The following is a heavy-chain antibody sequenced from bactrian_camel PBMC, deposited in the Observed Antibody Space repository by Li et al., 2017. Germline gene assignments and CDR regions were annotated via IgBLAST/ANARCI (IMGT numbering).Heavy chain of an antibody. Sequence: HVQLVESGGGSVQTGESLRLSCAVSGYTSNRHCMAWFRQTPGNGREAVAALDSDGIADYAAYAAGRFTISKDNVKNTLYLQMNNLELEDTAMYFCAADSFNLQLARHYKYWARGPRSPSP. V-gene: IGHV3S53*01. D-gene: IGHD2*01. CDR1: GYTSNRHC. J-gene: IGHJ4*01. CDR2: LDSDGIA.